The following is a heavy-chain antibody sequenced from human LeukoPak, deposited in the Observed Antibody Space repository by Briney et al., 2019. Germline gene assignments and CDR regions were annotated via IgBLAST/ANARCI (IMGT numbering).Heavy chain of an antibody. CDR2: IYPGVSDS. Sequence: GASLKISCKCSGYCFTSNWIGWVRQMGGEGLEWFGIIYPGVSDSSYSPSLQGQFTMSADKSISTAYRQWSSLGASDTAIYYCARLSGYNEGMDVWGQGTTVTASS. CDR1: GYCFTSNW. D-gene: IGHD5-12*01. CDR3: ARLSGYNEGMDV. V-gene: IGHV5-51*01. J-gene: IGHJ6*02.